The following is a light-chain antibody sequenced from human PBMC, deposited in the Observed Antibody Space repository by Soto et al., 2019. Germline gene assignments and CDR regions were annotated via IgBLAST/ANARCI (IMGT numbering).Light chain of an antibody. J-gene: IGLJ1*01. CDR2: GNS. Sequence: QSVLTQPPSVSGAPGQRVTISCTGSSSNIGATYDVQWYQQLPGTAPKLLIYGNSNRPSGVPDRFSGSKPGTSASLAITGLQADDEADYYCQSYDSCLGAHYVFGTGTKVT. CDR1: SSNIGATYD. V-gene: IGLV1-40*01. CDR3: QSYDSCLGAHYV.